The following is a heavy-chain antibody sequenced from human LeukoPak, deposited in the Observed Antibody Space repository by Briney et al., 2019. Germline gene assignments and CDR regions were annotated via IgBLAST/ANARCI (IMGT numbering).Heavy chain of an antibody. Sequence: ASVKVSCKASGYTFTGYYMHWVRQAPGQGLEWMGWINPNSGGTNYAQKFQGRVTMTRDTSISTAYMELSRLRSDDTAVYYCARVGIPTTVWRYYYYMDVWGKGTTVTVSS. V-gene: IGHV1-2*02. CDR1: GYTFTGYY. J-gene: IGHJ6*03. CDR2: INPNSGGT. D-gene: IGHD4-11*01. CDR3: ARVGIPTTVWRYYYYMDV.